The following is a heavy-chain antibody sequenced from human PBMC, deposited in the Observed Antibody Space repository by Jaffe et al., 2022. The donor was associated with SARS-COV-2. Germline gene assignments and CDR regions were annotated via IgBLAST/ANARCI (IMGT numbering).Heavy chain of an antibody. CDR1: GFIFSSYT. Sequence: QVQLVESGGSVVEPGMSLRLSCAASGFIFSSYTMHWVRQAPGKGLEWVSVISSPGDNKYYADSVKGRFTISRDNSKNTLYLQMNSLRAEDTAVYYCARDFWGRITTGGFFEYWGQGTLVTVSS. CDR2: ISSPGDNK. J-gene: IGHJ4*02. V-gene: IGHV3-30*04. CDR3: ARDFWGRITTGGFFEY. D-gene: IGHD6-13*01.